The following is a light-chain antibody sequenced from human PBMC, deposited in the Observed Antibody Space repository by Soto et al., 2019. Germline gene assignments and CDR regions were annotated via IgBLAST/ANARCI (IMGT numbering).Light chain of an antibody. J-gene: IGKJ4*02. Sequence: IVFTQSPGTLSLSPGERSTLSCRASQSVSNNYLAWYQQKPVQAPRLLIYGASNRATGIPDRFSGRGSGTQFTLTISRLEPEDFAVYYCQQYARSFGEGTKVEIK. CDR3: QQYARS. CDR1: QSVSNNY. CDR2: GAS. V-gene: IGKV3-20*01.